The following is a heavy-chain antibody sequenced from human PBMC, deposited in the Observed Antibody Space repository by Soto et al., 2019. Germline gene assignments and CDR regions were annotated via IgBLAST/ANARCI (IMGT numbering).Heavy chain of an antibody. CDR1: GYTFTSYA. V-gene: IGHV1-3*01. Sequence: ASVRVSCKASGYTFTSYAMHLVRQAPGQRLEWMGWINAGNGNTKYSQKFQGRVTITRDTSASTAYMELSSLRSEDTAVYYCARGVSSILYSCRPNKPFVCWGPAPRVSV. D-gene: IGHD2-8*02. CDR3: ARGVSSILYSCRPNKPFVC. CDR2: INAGNGNT. J-gene: IGHJ4*02.